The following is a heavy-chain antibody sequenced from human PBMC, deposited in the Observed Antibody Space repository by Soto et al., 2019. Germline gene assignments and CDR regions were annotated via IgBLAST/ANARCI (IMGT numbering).Heavy chain of an antibody. CDR1: GYTFTGYY. CDR2: INPNSGGT. V-gene: IGHV1-2*04. Sequence: ASVKVSCKASGYTFTGYYMHWVRQAPGQGLEWMGWINPNSGGTNYAQKFQGWVTMTRDTSISTAYMELSRLRSDDTAVYYCARDRGSSCWCYRYYHYYLDFWGKGTSVTVSS. D-gene: IGHD6-13*01. J-gene: IGHJ6*03. CDR3: ARDRGSSCWCYRYYHYYLDF.